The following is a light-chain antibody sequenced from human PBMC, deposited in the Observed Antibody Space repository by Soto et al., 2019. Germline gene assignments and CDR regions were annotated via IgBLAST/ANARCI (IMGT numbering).Light chain of an antibody. CDR1: QSISNH. Sequence: DIQMTQSPSSLSASVEDRVIITCRASQSISNHLNWYQQKPGKAPKLLTFAASSLESGVPQRFSGSGSGTEFTLTIRSLQTDDFSTYYCQQYHSYWTFGQGTMVDVK. V-gene: IGKV1-39*01. CDR2: AAS. CDR3: QQYHSYWT. J-gene: IGKJ1*01.